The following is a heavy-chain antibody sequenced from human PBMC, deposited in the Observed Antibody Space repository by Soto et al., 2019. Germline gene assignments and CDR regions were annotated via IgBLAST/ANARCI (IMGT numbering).Heavy chain of an antibody. Sequence: PSETLSLTCNMSGDSYSISPYPWSWIRQPPGKALQWIGFIYQSGVTSYNPSLASRVSISLDRSNNQCSLKLKSVTAADTAVYFCAGMPYTSGLRFDPWGPGTLVTVSS. D-gene: IGHD6-19*01. CDR1: GDSYSISPYP. J-gene: IGHJ5*02. CDR2: IYQSGVT. CDR3: AGMPYTSGLRFDP. V-gene: IGHV4-30-2*01.